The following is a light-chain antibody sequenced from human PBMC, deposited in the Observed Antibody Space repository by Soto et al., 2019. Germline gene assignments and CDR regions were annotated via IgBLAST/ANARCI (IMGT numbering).Light chain of an antibody. Sequence: EIVMTQSPATLSVSPGDRATLSCRASQRVGSNLAWYQLKPGQAPRLIIYGASTRATGIPARFSGSGSGTDFTLTISSLQSEDFAIYFCQQYNNWPPDRTFGQGTKVEIK. CDR1: QRVGSN. CDR2: GAS. V-gene: IGKV3-15*01. J-gene: IGKJ1*01. CDR3: QQYNNWPPDRT.